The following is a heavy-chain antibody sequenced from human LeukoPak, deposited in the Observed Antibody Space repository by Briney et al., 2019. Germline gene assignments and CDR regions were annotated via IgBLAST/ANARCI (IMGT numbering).Heavy chain of an antibody. J-gene: IGHJ4*02. D-gene: IGHD1-26*01. V-gene: IGHV4-59*01. Sequence: KPSETLSLTCTVSGGSISRYYWTWIRQPPGKGLEWIGHIYYNGRTNYNPSLNSRVTISVDTSKNQFSLKLTSVTAADTAVYYCARAGTVLGAEFDYWGQGTLVTVSS. CDR2: IYYNGRT. CDR3: ARAGTVLGAEFDY. CDR1: GGSISRYY.